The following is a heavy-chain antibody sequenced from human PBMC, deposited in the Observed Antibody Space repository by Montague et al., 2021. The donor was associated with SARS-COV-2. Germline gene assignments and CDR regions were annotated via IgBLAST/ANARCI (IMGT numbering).Heavy chain of an antibody. CDR3: ARTYGSGRGFDL. J-gene: IGHJ2*01. CDR2: IDWDDDK. CDR1: GFSLSTSGLC. Sequence: PALVKPTQTLTLTCTFSGFSLSTSGLCVSWIRQPPGKALEWLARIDWDDDKYYSTSLKTRLTISKDASKNQVVLTMTNMDPVDTATYYCARTYGSGRGFDLWGRGTLVTVSS. V-gene: IGHV2-70*11. D-gene: IGHD3-10*01.